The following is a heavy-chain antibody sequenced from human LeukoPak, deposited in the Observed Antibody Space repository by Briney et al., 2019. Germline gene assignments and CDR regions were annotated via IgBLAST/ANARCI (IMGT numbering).Heavy chain of an antibody. CDR3: ASSWRIQRLQSTFDY. CDR1: GGTFSSYA. J-gene: IGHJ4*02. V-gene: IGHV1-69*06. Sequence: ASVKVSCKASGGTFSSYAISWVRQAPGQGLEWMGGIIPIFGTANYAQKFQGRVTVTEDTSTDTAYMELNSLRSEDTAVYYCASSWRIQRLQSTFDYWGQGTLVTVSS. CDR2: IIPIFGTA. D-gene: IGHD5-18*01.